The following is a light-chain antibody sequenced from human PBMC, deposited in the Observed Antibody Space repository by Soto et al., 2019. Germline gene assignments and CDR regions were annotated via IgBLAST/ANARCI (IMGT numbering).Light chain of an antibody. Sequence: EIVLIQSPATLSLSPGERATLACRASQSVSSKYLAWYQQKPGQAPRVLIYGASIRATGIPERFSGSGSGTDFTLTISSLEPEDFSVYYCQQRYNWPITFGQGTRLEIK. V-gene: IGKV3D-20*02. CDR3: QQRYNWPIT. CDR1: QSVSSKY. J-gene: IGKJ5*01. CDR2: GAS.